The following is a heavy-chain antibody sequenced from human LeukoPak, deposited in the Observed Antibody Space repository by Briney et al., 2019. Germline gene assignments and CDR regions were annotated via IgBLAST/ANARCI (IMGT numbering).Heavy chain of an antibody. CDR2: INQSGST. Sequence: GSLRLSCAASGFTFSSSAMSWVRQPPGQGLEWIGEINQSGSTNYNPSLKSRVIISVDTSKKQFSLKLSSVTAADTAVYYCAGQTGVRGVRFRVFDYWGQGSLVTVSS. CDR3: AGQTGVRGVRFRVFDY. J-gene: IGHJ4*02. D-gene: IGHD3-10*01. V-gene: IGHV4-34*08. CDR1: GFTFSSSA.